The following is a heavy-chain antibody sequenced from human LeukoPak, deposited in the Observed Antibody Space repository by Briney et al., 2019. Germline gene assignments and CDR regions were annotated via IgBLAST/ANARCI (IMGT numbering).Heavy chain of an antibody. V-gene: IGHV5-51*01. J-gene: IGHJ6*03. D-gene: IGHD2-8*01. CDR1: GYSFTSYW. Sequence: GESLKISCKGSGYSFTSYWIGWVRQMPGKGLEWMGIIYPDDSDTRHSPSFEGQVIISVDKSISTAYLQWSSLKASDTATYYCARHGHCTNGVCYSNYYYYVDVWGKGTTVTVSS. CDR3: ARHGHCTNGVCYSNYYYYVDV. CDR2: IYPDDSDT.